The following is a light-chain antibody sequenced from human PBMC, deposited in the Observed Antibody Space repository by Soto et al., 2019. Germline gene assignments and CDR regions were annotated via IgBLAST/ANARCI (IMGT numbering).Light chain of an antibody. V-gene: IGKV3-15*01. CDR1: QSVSSN. J-gene: IGKJ5*01. CDR2: GAS. Sequence: EIVMTQSAATLSVSAGERATLSCRASQSVSSNLAWYQQKPGQAPRLLIYGASTRATGIPARFSGSASGTEFTLTFSSLQSEDFAVFYCQQYNNWPPITFGEGTRLEI. CDR3: QQYNNWPPIT.